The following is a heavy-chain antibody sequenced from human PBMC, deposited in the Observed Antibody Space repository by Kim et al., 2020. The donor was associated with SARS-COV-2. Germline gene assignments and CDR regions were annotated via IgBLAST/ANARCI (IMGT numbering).Heavy chain of an antibody. D-gene: IGHD3-10*01. V-gene: IGHV1-46*01. CDR3: ARAMVRGVIVYYFDY. J-gene: IGHJ4*02. Sequence: RKFRRRVPMNRDTSTSTVYMELSSLRSEDTAVYYCARAMVRGVIVYYFDYWGQGTLVTVSS.